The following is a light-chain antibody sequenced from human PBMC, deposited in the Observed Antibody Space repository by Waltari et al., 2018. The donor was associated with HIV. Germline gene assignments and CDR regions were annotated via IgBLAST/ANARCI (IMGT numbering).Light chain of an antibody. CDR3: LQHNSYPPT. Sequence: DIQMTQSPSALSASVGARVTITCRASQGIGDDLGWFQQKPGKAPKRLIYATSSLQSGVPSRFSGSGSGREFTLTITSLQPEDFATYYCLQHNSYPPTFGGGTKVEIK. V-gene: IGKV1-17*01. J-gene: IGKJ4*01. CDR1: QGIGDD. CDR2: ATS.